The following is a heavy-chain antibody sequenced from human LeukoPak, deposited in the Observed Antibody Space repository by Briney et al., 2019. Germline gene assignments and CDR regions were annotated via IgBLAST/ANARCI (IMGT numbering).Heavy chain of an antibody. CDR1: GFTFSSYW. D-gene: IGHD2-2*01. CDR2: IKQDGSEK. Sequence: GRSLRLSCAASGFTFSSYWMSWVRQAPGKGLEWVANIKQDGSEKYYVDSVKGRFTISRDNAKNSLYLQMNSLRAEDTAVYYCARDRRYCSSTSCPYYYYYYMDVWGKGTTVTVSS. CDR3: ARDRRYCSSTSCPYYYYYYMDV. J-gene: IGHJ6*03. V-gene: IGHV3-7*01.